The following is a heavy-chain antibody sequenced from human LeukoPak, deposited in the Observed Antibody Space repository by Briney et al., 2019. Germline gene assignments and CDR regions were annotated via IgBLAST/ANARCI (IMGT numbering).Heavy chain of an antibody. CDR1: GGSISSSSYY. J-gene: IGHJ4*02. V-gene: IGHV4-39*07. CDR2: IYYSGST. Sequence: SETLSLTCTVSGGSISSSSYYWGWIRQPPGKGLEWIGSIYYSGSTYYNPSLKSRVTISVDTSKNQFSLQLNSVTAVDTAVYYCASPAPYESSGYYKLWGQGILVTVSS. CDR3: ASPAPYESSGYYKL. D-gene: IGHD3-22*01.